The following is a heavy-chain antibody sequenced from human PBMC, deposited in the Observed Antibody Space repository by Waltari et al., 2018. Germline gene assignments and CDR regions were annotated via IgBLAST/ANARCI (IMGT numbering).Heavy chain of an antibody. CDR1: GGSISSSSYY. J-gene: IGHJ5*02. V-gene: IGHV4-39*07. D-gene: IGHD2-15*01. CDR3: ARSPLLGWFDP. CDR2: IYYSGST. Sequence: QLQLQESGPGLVKPSETLSLTCTVSGGSISSSSYYWGWIRQTPGKGLEWIGSIYYSGSTYYNPSLKSRVTISVDTSKNQFSLKLSSVTAADTAVYYCARSPLLGWFDPWGQGTLVTVSS.